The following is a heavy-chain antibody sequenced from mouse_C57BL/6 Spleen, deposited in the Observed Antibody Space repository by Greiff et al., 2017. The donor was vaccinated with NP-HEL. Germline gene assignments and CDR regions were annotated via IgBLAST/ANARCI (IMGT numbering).Heavy chain of an antibody. J-gene: IGHJ2*01. CDR3: ARWEDSLGRRYFDY. V-gene: IGHV1-54*01. CDR2: INPGSGGT. D-gene: IGHD4-1*01. Sequence: QVQLQQSGAELVRPGTSVKVSCKASGYAFTNYLIEWVKQRPGQGLEWIGVINPGSGGTNYNEKFKGKATLTADKSSSTAYMQLSSLTSEDSAVYFCARWEDSLGRRYFDYWGQGTTLTVSS. CDR1: GYAFTNYL.